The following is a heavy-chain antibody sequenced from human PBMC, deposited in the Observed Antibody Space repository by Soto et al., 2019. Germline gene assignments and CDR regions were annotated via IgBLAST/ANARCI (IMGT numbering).Heavy chain of an antibody. CDR2: ISYDGSNK. J-gene: IGHJ5*02. Sequence: GGFLRLSCAASGFTFSSNGMHWVRQAPGKGLEWVAVISYDGSNKYYADSVKGRFTISRDNSKNTLYLQMNSLRAEDTAVYYCAKDSPLIVATIGAFDPWGQGTLVTVSS. CDR1: GFTFSSNG. CDR3: AKDSPLIVATIGAFDP. D-gene: IGHD5-12*01. V-gene: IGHV3-30*18.